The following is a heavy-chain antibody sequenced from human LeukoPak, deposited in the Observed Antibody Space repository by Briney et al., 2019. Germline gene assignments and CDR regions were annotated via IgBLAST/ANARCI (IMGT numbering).Heavy chain of an antibody. V-gene: IGHV3-30*03. J-gene: IGHJ4*02. CDR1: GFTFSSYG. D-gene: IGHD1-1*01. CDR3: ASRPKADNWLGVFDY. Sequence: PGRSLRLSCAPSGFTFSSYGTRWVRQAPGKGLEWVAIISYDGSNTYYADSVQGRFSISRDNSKSTLYLQTNSLRTEDTAVYYCASRPKADNWLGVFDYWGQGALVTVSS. CDR2: ISYDGSNT.